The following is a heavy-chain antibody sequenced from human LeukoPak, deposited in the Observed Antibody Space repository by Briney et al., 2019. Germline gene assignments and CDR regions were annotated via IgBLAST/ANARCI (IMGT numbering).Heavy chain of an antibody. V-gene: IGHV1-2*02. CDR1: GYTFTGYY. CDR3: ARVTTVANWYFDL. D-gene: IGHD4-23*01. Sequence: GASVKVSCKASGYTFTGYYMHWVRQAPGQGLEWMGWINPDSGGTNSAQKFQGRVTMTRDMSTSTVYMELSSLRSEDTAVYYCARVTTVANWYFDLWGRGTLVTVSS. CDR2: INPDSGGT. J-gene: IGHJ2*01.